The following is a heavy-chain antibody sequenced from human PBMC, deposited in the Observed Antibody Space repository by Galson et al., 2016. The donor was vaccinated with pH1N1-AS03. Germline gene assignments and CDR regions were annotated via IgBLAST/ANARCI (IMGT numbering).Heavy chain of an antibody. CDR1: GFTFSSYG. J-gene: IGHJ6*02. CDR2: ISYDGSNK. V-gene: IGHV3-30-3*01. CDR3: ASDQGYIVGAQYHSYGMDV. D-gene: IGHD1-26*01. Sequence: SLRLSCAASGFTFSSYGMHWVRQAPGKGLEWVAVISYDGSNKYYAGSVKGRFTISRDNSKNTLYLQMSSLRTEDPAVYYCASDQGYIVGAQYHSYGMDVWGQGTTVTVSS.